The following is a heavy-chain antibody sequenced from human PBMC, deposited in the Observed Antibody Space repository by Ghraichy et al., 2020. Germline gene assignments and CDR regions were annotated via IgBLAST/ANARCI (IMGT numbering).Heavy chain of an antibody. D-gene: IGHD3-10*01. CDR3: ARTLIRGVMWFDP. CDR2: IDGSCST. V-gene: IGHV4-4*07. J-gene: IGHJ5*02. Sequence: SETLSLNCTLSGGSISDFYWSWIRQAAGKGLEWIGRIDGSCSTDYNPSLKSRVTMSVDTSKNQFSLNLTSVTGADSAVYYCARTLIRGVMWFDPWGQGTLVTVSS. CDR1: GGSISDFY.